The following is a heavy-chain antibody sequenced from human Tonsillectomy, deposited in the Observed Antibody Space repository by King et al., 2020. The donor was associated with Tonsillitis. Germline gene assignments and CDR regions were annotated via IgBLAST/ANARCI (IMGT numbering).Heavy chain of an antibody. CDR2: IYPGDSDT. V-gene: IGHV5-51*01. CDR1: GYSFTSYW. D-gene: IGHD2-21*02. CDR3: ARPRHCGGDCYSHYYFDY. Sequence: QLVQSGAEVKKPGESLKISCKGSGYSFTSYWIGWVRQMPGKGLAWMGIIYPGDSDTRYSPSFQGQVTISADKSISTAYLQWSSLKASDTAMYYCARPRHCGGDCYSHYYFDYWGQGTLVTVSS. J-gene: IGHJ4*02.